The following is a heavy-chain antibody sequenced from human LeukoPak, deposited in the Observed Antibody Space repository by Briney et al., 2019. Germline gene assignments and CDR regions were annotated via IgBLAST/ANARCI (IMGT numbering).Heavy chain of an antibody. J-gene: IGHJ4*02. CDR1: GFTFSSYS. D-gene: IGHD2-2*01. CDR2: ISSSSSYI. CDR3: ARGERGLYCSSTSCYPGL. Sequence: RPGGSLRLSCAASGFTFSSYSMNWVRQAPGKGLEWVSSISSSSSYIYYADSVKGRFTISRDNAKNSLYLQMNSLRAEDTAVYYCARGERGLYCSSTSCYPGLGGQGTLVTVSS. V-gene: IGHV3-21*01.